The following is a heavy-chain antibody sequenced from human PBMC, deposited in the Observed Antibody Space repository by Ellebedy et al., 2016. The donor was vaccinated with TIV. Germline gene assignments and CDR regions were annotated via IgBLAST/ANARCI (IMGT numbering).Heavy chain of an antibody. CDR1: GNTFAKDW. CDR2: IYPGDSDT. CDR3: ARMVYGSGWDGYFDP. J-gene: IGHJ5*02. D-gene: IGHD6-19*01. Sequence: GESLKISCNVSGNTFAKDWIAWVRQTPGEGLQWMGIIYPGDSDTMYSPAFQGQVTISVDKSINTAYLQWSSLTASDSAMYYCARMVYGSGWDGYFDPWGQGTLVTVSS. V-gene: IGHV5-51*01.